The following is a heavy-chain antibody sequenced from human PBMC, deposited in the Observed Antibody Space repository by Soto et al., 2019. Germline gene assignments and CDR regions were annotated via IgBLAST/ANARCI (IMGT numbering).Heavy chain of an antibody. CDR3: ARDSSGLHRYFDL. V-gene: IGHV6-1*02. D-gene: IGHD6-19*01. J-gene: IGHJ2*01. Sequence: QVQLQQSGPGLVKPSQTLSLICAISGDSVSSATATWSWIRQSPSRGLEWLGRTYYRSKWYNDYAVSVKSRIAITPDTSKNPLSLQLSSVTPEDTAVYFCARDSSGLHRYFDLGGRGTLVTVSS. CDR1: GDSVSSATAT. CDR2: TYYRSKWYN.